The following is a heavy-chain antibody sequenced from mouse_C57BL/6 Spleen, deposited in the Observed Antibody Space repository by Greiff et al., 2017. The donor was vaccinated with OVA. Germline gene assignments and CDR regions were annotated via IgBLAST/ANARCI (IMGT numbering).Heavy chain of an antibody. CDR1: GYTFTDYY. D-gene: IGHD1-1*01. CDR3: ARGWITYGSSSGYFDY. Sequence: VQLQQSGPVLVKPGASVKMSCKASGYTFTDYYMNWVKQSHGKSLEWIGVINPYNGGTSYNQKFKGKATLTVDKSSSTAYMELNSLTSEDSAVYYCARGWITYGSSSGYFDYWGQGTTLTVSS. J-gene: IGHJ2*01. CDR2: INPYNGGT. V-gene: IGHV1-19*01.